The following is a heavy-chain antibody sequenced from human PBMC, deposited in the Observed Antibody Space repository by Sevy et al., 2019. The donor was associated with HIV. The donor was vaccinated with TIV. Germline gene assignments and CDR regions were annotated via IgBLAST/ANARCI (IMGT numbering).Heavy chain of an antibody. J-gene: IGHJ5*02. CDR2: ISSSGSTI. V-gene: IGHV3-48*03. CDR3: ARAYCGGDCPQGYNWFDP. Sequence: GGSLRLSCAASGFTFSSYEMNWVRQAPGKGLEWVSYISSSGSTIYNADSVKGRFTISRDNAKNSLSLQMNSLRAEDTAVYYCARAYCGGDCPQGYNWFDPWGQGTLVTVSS. D-gene: IGHD2-21*02. CDR1: GFTFSSYE.